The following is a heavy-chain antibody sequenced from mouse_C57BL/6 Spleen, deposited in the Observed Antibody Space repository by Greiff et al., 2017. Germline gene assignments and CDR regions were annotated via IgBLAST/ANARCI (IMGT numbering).Heavy chain of an antibody. D-gene: IGHD1-1*01. CDR2: INPGSGGT. V-gene: IGHV1-54*01. J-gene: IGHJ4*01. Sequence: QVQLKESGAELVRPGTSVKVSCKASGYAFTNYLIEWVKQRPGQGLEWIGVINPGSGGTNYNEKFKGKATLTADKSSSTAYMQLSSLTSEDSAVYFCARYYGSSPYYAMDYWGQGTSVTVSS. CDR3: ARYYGSSPYYAMDY. CDR1: GYAFTNYL.